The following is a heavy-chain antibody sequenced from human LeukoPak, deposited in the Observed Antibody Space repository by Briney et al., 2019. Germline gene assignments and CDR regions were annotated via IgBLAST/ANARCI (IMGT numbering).Heavy chain of an antibody. D-gene: IGHD6-13*01. Sequence: SETLSLTCAVYGGSFSGYYWSWIRQPPGKGLEWIGEINHSGSTNYNPSLKSRVTISVDTSKNQFSLKLSSVTAADTAVYYCARDSSGWYRGEYYFDYWGQGTLVTVSS. V-gene: IGHV4-34*01. CDR1: GGSFSGYY. CDR2: INHSGST. CDR3: ARDSSGWYRGEYYFDY. J-gene: IGHJ4*02.